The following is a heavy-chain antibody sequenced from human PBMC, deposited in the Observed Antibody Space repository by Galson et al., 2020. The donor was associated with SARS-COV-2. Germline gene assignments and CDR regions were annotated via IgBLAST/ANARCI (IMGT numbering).Heavy chain of an antibody. CDR3: ARVCGPRITIFGVVDYYYYMDV. CDR1: GGSISSGGYY. CDR2: IYYSGST. J-gene: IGHJ6*03. Sequence: SETLSLTCTVSGGSISSGGYYWSWIRQHPGKGLEWIGYIYYSGSTYYNPSLKSQVTISVDTSKNQFSLKLSSVTAADTAVYYCARVCGPRITIFGVVDYYYYMDVWGKGTTVTVSS. D-gene: IGHD3-3*01. V-gene: IGHV4-31*01.